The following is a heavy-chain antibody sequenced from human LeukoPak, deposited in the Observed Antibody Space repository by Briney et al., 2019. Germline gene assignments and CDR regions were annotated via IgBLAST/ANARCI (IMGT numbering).Heavy chain of an antibody. CDR1: GGSTSSYY. CDR3: AREDSLGSGWSPGFDY. J-gene: IGHJ4*02. V-gene: IGHV4-59*01. CDR2: IYYSGST. D-gene: IGHD6-19*01. Sequence: PSETLSLTCTVSGGSTSSYYWSWIRQPPGKGLEWIGYIYYSGSTNYNPSLKSRVTISVDTSKNQFSLKLSSVTAADTAVYYCAREDSLGSGWSPGFDYWGRGTLVTVSS.